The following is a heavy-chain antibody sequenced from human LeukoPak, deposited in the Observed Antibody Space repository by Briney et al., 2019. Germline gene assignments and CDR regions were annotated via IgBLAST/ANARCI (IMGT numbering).Heavy chain of an antibody. CDR3: ARDEVGVVVNLDAFDI. CDR1: GFTFSSYS. J-gene: IGHJ3*02. Sequence: GGSLRLSCAASGFTFSSYSMNWVRQAPGKGLEWVSSISSSSSYIYYADSVKGRFTISRDNAKNSLYLQMNSLRAEDTAVYYCARDEVGVVVNLDAFDIWGQGTMVTVSS. CDR2: ISSSSSYI. V-gene: IGHV3-21*01. D-gene: IGHD2-15*01.